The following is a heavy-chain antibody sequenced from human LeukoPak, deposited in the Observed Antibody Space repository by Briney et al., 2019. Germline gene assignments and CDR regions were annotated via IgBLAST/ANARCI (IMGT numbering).Heavy chain of an antibody. Sequence: SVKVSCKTSGGTFSNCAISWVRQAPGQGLEWMGGIIPIFGTAHYAQKFQGRVTITADESTSTAYMELSSLRSEDTAVYYCARGWLAETTVVTPYNYWGQGTVVTVSS. CDR3: ARGWLAETTVVTPYNY. J-gene: IGHJ4*02. CDR1: GGTFSNCA. D-gene: IGHD4-23*01. CDR2: IIPIFGTA. V-gene: IGHV1-69*13.